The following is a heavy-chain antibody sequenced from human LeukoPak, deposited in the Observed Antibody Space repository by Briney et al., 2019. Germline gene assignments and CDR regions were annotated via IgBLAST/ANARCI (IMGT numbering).Heavy chain of an antibody. V-gene: IGHV4-59*11. Sequence: PSETLSLTCTVSGGSISSHYWSWIRQPPGKGLGWIGYIYYSGSTNYNPSLKSRVTISVDTSKNQFSLKLSSVTAADTAVYYCARTNYYDSSGYRYYYYYYYMDVWGKGTTVTVSS. J-gene: IGHJ6*03. D-gene: IGHD3-22*01. CDR3: ARTNYYDSSGYRYYYYYYYMDV. CDR2: IYYSGST. CDR1: GGSISSHY.